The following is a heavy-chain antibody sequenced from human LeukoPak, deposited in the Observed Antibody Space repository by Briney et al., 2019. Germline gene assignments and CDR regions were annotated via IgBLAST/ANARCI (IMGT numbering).Heavy chain of an antibody. CDR1: GYTFTNYA. V-gene: IGHV1-18*01. Sequence: ASVKVSCKTSGYTFTNYAISWVRQAPGQGLEWVGWTSAYNGNTDYAQKFQGRVTMTTDSSTSTAYMELRSLRSDDTAVYYCARDLPAHTGYETHDYWGQGTLVTVSS. CDR3: ARDLPAHTGYETHDY. CDR2: TSAYNGNT. J-gene: IGHJ4*02. D-gene: IGHD5-12*01.